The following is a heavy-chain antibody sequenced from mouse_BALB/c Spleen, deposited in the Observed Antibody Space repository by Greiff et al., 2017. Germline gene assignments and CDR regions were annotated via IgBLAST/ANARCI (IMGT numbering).Heavy chain of an antibody. CDR1: GFTFSDYY. CDR3: ARGPYFDY. J-gene: IGHJ2*01. V-gene: IGHV5-4*02. CDR2: ISDGGSYT. Sequence: EVKLMESGGGLVKPGGSLKLSCAASGFTFSDYYMYWVRPTPEKRLEWVATISDGGSYTYYPDSVKGRFNISRDNAKNNLYLQMSSMKSEDTAMYYCARGPYFDYWGQGTTLTVSS.